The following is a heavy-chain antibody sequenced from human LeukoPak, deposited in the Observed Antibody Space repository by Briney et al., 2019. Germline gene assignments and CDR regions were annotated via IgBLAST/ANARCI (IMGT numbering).Heavy chain of an antibody. D-gene: IGHD3-22*01. V-gene: IGHV3-7*04. CDR2: INSDGSEK. CDR1: GFPFTSHW. Sequence: GGSLRLSCAASGFPFTSHWLSWFRQSPGRGLEWVAHINSDGSEKNYVDSVKGRFTISRDNARNSQFPQMNSLRAEDTAVYYCARGDYYDSSGYADYWGQGTLVTVSS. J-gene: IGHJ4*02. CDR3: ARGDYYDSSGYADY.